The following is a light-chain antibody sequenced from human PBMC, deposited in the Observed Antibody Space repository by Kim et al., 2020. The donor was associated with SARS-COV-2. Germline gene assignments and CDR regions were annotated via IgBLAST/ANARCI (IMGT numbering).Light chain of an antibody. CDR2: RNT. V-gene: IGLV1-47*01. CDR1: SSNIGSNY. CDR3: EVWDDSLSGVV. J-gene: IGLJ2*01. Sequence: GQKITIAFSGSSSNIGSNYIDWYQQFPGTAPKLLIYRNTLRPSGVPDRFSGSKSGTSASLAISGLRSEDEATYYCEVWDDSLSGVVFGGGTQLTVL.